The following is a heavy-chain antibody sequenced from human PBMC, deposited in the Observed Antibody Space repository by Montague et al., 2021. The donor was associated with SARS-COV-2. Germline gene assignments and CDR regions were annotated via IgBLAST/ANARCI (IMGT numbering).Heavy chain of an antibody. CDR1: GFTFSSYA. D-gene: IGHD3-10*01. CDR2: ISYDGSNK. CDR3: ARDRALEN. J-gene: IGHJ4*02. Sequence: LSCAASGFTFSSYAMHWVRQGPGKGLEWVAVISYDGSNKYYADSVKGRFTISRDNSKNTLYLQMNSLRAEDTAVYYCARDRALENWGQGTLVTVSS. V-gene: IGHV3-30-3*01.